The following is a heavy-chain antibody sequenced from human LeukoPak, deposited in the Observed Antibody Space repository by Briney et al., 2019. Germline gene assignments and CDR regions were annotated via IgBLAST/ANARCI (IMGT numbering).Heavy chain of an antibody. J-gene: IGHJ6*03. CDR1: GYTFTSYD. D-gene: IGHD6-19*01. CDR3: ARGGPPSRGWYVPGSYYYYYYMDV. Sequence: ASVKVSCKASGYTFTSYDINWVRQATGQGLEWMGWMNPNSGNTGYAQKFQGRVTMTRNTSISTAYMELSSLRSEDTAVYYCARGGPPSRGWYVPGSYYYYYYMDVWGKGTTVTVSS. V-gene: IGHV1-8*01. CDR2: MNPNSGNT.